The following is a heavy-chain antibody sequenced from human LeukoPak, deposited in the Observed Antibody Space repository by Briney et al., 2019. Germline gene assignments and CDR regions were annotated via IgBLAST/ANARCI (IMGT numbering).Heavy chain of an antibody. D-gene: IGHD5-18*01. CDR2: ISSPISNI. V-gene: IGHV3-48*01. J-gene: IGHJ4*02. CDR1: GFSFSSYS. CDR3: AREGREYSYDY. Sequence: PGGSLRLSCAASGFSFSSYSFNWVRQAPGRGPEWISYISSPISNIHYADSVKGRFTISRDNAKNSLFLQMNSLRVDDTAVYYCAREGREYSYDYWGQGTLVTVSS.